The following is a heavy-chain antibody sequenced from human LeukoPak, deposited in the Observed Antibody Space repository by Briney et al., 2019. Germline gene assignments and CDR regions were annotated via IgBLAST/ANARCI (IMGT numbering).Heavy chain of an antibody. D-gene: IGHD6-6*01. CDR1: GYTFTSYG. V-gene: IGHV1-18*01. CDR3: ARDSMPEYSSSSGFDP. Sequence: GASVKVSCKASGYTFTSYGISWVRQAPGQGLEWMEWISAYNGNTNYAQKLQGRVTMTTDTSTSTAYMELRSLRSDDTAVYYCARDSMPEYSSSSGFDPWGQGTLATVSS. CDR2: ISAYNGNT. J-gene: IGHJ5*02.